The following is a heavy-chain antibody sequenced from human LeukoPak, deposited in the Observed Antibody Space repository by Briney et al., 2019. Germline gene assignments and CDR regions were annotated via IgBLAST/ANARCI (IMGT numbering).Heavy chain of an antibody. CDR3: ASEGYSYGSPYFDY. J-gene: IGHJ4*02. Sequence: GGSLRLSCAASGFTFSSYAMHWVRQAPGKGLEWVAVISYDGSIKDYADSVKGRFTISRDNAKNSLYLQMNSLRAEDTAVYYCASEGYSYGSPYFDYWGQGTLVTVSS. CDR2: ISYDGSIK. CDR1: GFTFSSYA. D-gene: IGHD5-18*01. V-gene: IGHV3-30-3*01.